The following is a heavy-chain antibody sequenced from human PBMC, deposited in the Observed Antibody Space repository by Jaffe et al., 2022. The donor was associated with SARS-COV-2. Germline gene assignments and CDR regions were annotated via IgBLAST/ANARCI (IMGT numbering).Heavy chain of an antibody. D-gene: IGHD4-17*01. V-gene: IGHV3-30-3*01. CDR2: ISYDGSNK. CDR3: ARPLSSVPDYGDYAVLPEDYYYGMDV. CDR1: GFTFSSYA. J-gene: IGHJ6*02. Sequence: QVQLVESGGGVVQPGRSLRLSCAASGFTFSSYAMHWVRQAPGKGLEWVAVISYDGSNKYYADSVKGRFTISRDNSKNTLYLQMNSLRAEDTAVYYCARPLSSVPDYGDYAVLPEDYYYGMDVWGQGTTVTVSS.